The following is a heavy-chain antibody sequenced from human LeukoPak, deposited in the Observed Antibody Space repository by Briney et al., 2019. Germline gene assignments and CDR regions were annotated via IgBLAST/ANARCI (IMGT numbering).Heavy chain of an antibody. D-gene: IGHD3-16*01. J-gene: IGHJ4*02. CDR1: GGSISSSTTY. CDR3: ARQGTYYDKIYYFDY. V-gene: IGHV4-39*01. CDR2: IFYSGRT. Sequence: SETLSLTCTVSGGSISSSTTYWGWIRQPPGKGLEWIASIFYSGRTWNNPSLKSRVTISVDTSKNQFSLKVSAVTAADTAVYYCARQGTYYDKIYYFDYWGQGTLVTVSS.